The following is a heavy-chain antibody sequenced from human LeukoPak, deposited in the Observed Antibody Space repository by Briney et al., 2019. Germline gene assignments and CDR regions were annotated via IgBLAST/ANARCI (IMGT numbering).Heavy chain of an antibody. CDR2: ISNTGDST. J-gene: IGHJ4*02. Sequence: QPGGSLRLSCAASGFTFTTYAMSWVRQAPGKGLEWVSAISNTGDSTYHADSVKGRFTISRDNSKNTLFLQMNSLRAEDTAVYYCAIDNDPRAYSAYDSYDYWGQGTLVTVSS. D-gene: IGHD5-12*01. CDR1: GFTFTTYA. CDR3: AIDNDPRAYSAYDSYDY. V-gene: IGHV3-23*01.